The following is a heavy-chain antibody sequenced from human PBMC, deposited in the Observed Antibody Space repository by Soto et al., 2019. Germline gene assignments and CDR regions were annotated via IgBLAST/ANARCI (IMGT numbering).Heavy chain of an antibody. CDR3: ARESPASYGYYYYGMDV. CDR2: IYYSGST. V-gene: IGHV4-39*02. CDR1: GGSISSSSYY. J-gene: IGHJ6*02. D-gene: IGHD5-18*01. Sequence: SETLSLTCTVSGGSISSSSYYWGWIRQPPGKGLEWIGSIYYSGSTYYNPSLESRVTISVDTSKNQFSLKLSSVTAADTAVYYCARESPASYGYYYYGMDVWGQGTTVTVSS.